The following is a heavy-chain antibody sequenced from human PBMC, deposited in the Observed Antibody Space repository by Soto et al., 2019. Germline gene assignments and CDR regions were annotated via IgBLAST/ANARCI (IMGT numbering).Heavy chain of an antibody. D-gene: IGHD5-18*01. CDR2: IIPILGIA. V-gene: IGHV1-69*04. CDR3: ARDEHSVDTAMVPTD. Sequence: SVKVSCKASGGTFSSYTISWVRQAPGQGLEWMRRIIPILGIANYAQKIQGRVTITADKSTSTAYMELSSLRSEDTAVYYCARDEHSVDTAMVPTDWGQGTLVTVPQ. J-gene: IGHJ4*02. CDR1: GGTFSSYT.